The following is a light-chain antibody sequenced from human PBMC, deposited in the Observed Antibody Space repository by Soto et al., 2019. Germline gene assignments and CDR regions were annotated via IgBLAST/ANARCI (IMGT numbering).Light chain of an antibody. V-gene: IGLV2-14*01. J-gene: IGLJ3*02. CDR1: SSDVGNYNY. CDR3: SSYTARSHWV. CDR2: EVT. Sequence: QSALTQPASVSGSLGQSITISCTGTSSDVGNYNYVSWYQHHPGKVPKLMIYEVTDRPSGVSNRFSGSKSGNTASLTISGLQAEDEADYYCSSYTARSHWVFGGGTKLTVL.